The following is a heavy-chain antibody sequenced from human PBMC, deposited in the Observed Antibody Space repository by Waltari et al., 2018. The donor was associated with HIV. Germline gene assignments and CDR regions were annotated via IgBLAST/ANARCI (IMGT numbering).Heavy chain of an antibody. CDR1: GYTFTNYY. Sequence: QVQLVQSGAEVKKPGASVKVSCKASGYTFTNYYIHWVRQAPGQGLEWMAIINPSGGSTSHAQKFQGRVTMTRDTSTSTVYMELSSLRSEDTAVYYCARDKAVGIITSVFNMWGQGTMVIVSS. J-gene: IGHJ3*02. D-gene: IGHD3-3*01. CDR3: ARDKAVGIITSVFNM. CDR2: INPSGGST. V-gene: IGHV1-46*01.